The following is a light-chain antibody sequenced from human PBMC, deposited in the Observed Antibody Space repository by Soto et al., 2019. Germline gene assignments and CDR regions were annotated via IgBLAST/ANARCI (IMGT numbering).Light chain of an antibody. CDR2: DAS. Sequence: EIVLTQSPATLSLSPGERATLSCRASQSVTNSLAWYQQKPGQAPRLLVYDASNRATGIPTRFSGSGSGTDFTLTNSNLEPEDFAVYYCQQHISWPLTFGGGTKVEIK. CDR1: QSVTNS. J-gene: IGKJ4*01. CDR3: QQHISWPLT. V-gene: IGKV3-11*01.